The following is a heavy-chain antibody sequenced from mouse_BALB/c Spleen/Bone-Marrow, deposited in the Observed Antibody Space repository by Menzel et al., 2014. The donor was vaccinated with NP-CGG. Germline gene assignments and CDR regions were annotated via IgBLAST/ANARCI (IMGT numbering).Heavy chain of an antibody. CDR2: ISYGGSF. J-gene: IGHJ1*01. CDR3: ARSGGKRYFAV. CDR1: GYSITSDYA. D-gene: IGHD1-1*02. Sequence: EVQLQQSGPGLVKPFQPLSLTCTVTGYSITSDYAWNRIRQFPGNKLEWMGYISYGGSFSYNPSLKSRISVTRDTSKNQFFLQLNSVTAEDTATYYCARSGGKRYFAVWGAGTSVTVSS. V-gene: IGHV3-2*02.